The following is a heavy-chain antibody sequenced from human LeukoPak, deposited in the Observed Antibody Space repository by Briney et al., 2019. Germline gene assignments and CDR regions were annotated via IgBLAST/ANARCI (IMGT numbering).Heavy chain of an antibody. Sequence: GGSLRLSCVAAGFTFSDYAMNWVRQAPGKGLEWVSTFKTNYNQVYYAESVRGRFTISTDNSKNTAYLQMNSLRVEDTALYYCARSVPDYTRFDFWGQGALVTVSS. CDR1: GFTFSDYA. CDR2: FKTNYNQV. V-gene: IGHV3-23*05. D-gene: IGHD4-11*01. CDR3: ARSVPDYTRFDF. J-gene: IGHJ4*02.